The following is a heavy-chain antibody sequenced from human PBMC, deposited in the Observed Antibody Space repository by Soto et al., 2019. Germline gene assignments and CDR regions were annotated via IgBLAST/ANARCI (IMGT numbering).Heavy chain of an antibody. CDR2: ITGSAGST. J-gene: IGHJ5*02. V-gene: IGHV3-23*01. CDR3: AKDLGLDP. Sequence: EVQLLESGGGLVQPGGSLRLSCAASGFTFSSYAMSWVRQAPGKGLEWVSAITGSAGSTYYAASVKGRFTISRDDSKNTLYLQMNRLRAEDTAVYYCAKDLGLDPWGQGTLVTVSS. CDR1: GFTFSSYA. D-gene: IGHD3-16*01.